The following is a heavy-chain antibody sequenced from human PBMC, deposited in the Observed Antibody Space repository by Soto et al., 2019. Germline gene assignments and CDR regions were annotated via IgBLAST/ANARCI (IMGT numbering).Heavy chain of an antibody. D-gene: IGHD1-1*01. CDR3: VRDGTKTLRDWFDP. CDR2: IYATGTT. J-gene: IGHJ5*02. V-gene: IGHV4-4*07. Sequence: SETLSLTCTVSGASISGYYWSWIRRSAGKGLEWIGRIYATGTTDYNPSLKSRVMMSVDTSKRQFSLKLRSVTAADTAVYYCVRDGTKTLRDWFDPWGQGISVTVSS. CDR1: GASISGYY.